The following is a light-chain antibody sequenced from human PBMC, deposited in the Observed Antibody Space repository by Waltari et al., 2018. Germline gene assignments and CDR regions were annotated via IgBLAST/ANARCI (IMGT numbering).Light chain of an antibody. Sequence: DIQMTQSPSSLSASVGDRVTITCRASQYINNYLNWYQQKPGKAPKLLIYGASNLQIGVPSRCSCSGSGADFTLTISSLQPGDFATYHCQQSYTTPLTFGGGTKVEIK. J-gene: IGKJ4*01. CDR1: QYINNY. CDR2: GAS. CDR3: QQSYTTPLT. V-gene: IGKV1-39*01.